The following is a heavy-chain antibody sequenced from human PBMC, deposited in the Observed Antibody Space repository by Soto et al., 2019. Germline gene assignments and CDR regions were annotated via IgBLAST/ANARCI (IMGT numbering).Heavy chain of an antibody. D-gene: IGHD3-10*01. CDR2: FDPEDGET. J-gene: IGHJ4*02. Sequence: QVQLVQSGAEVKKPGASVKVSCKVSGYTLTELSIHWVRQAPGKGLEWMGGFDPEDGETIYARKFQGRVTXTXXTSTDTAYMELSSLRSEDTAVYYCATDKQWGDFDYWGQGTLVTVSS. V-gene: IGHV1-24*01. CDR3: ATDKQWGDFDY. CDR1: GYTLTELS.